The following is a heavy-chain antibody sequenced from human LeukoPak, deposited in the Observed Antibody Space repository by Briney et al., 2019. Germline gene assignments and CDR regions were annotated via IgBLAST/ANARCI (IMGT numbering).Heavy chain of an antibody. CDR2: IYSGGST. J-gene: IGHJ4*02. D-gene: IGHD3-10*01. CDR1: GFTVSSNY. V-gene: IGHV3-53*01. CDR3: ARALLWFGELHTYGY. Sequence: GGSLRLSCAASGFTVSSNYMSWVRQAPGKGLEWVSVIYSGGSTYYADSVKGRFTISRDNSKNTLYLQMNSLRAEDTAVYYCARALLWFGELHTYGYWGQGTLVTVSS.